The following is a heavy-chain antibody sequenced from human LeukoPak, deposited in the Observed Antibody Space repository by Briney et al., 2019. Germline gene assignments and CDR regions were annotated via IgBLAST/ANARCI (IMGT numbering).Heavy chain of an antibody. J-gene: IGHJ5*02. V-gene: IGHV3-23*01. Sequence: PGGSLRLSCAASGFTFSSYAMSWVRQAPGKGLEWVSAISGSGGSTYYADSVKGRFTISRDNSKNTLYLQMDSLRAEDTAVYYCARVACSSTSCPKNGDWFDPWGQGTLVTVSS. CDR2: ISGSGGST. D-gene: IGHD2-2*01. CDR1: GFTFSSYA. CDR3: ARVACSSTSCPKNGDWFDP.